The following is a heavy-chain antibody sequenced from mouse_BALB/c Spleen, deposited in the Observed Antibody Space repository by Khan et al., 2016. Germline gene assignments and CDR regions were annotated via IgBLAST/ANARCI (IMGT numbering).Heavy chain of an antibody. CDR2: IYPGDGDT. J-gene: IGHJ2*01. CDR1: GYTFTTYW. V-gene: IGHV1-87*01. D-gene: IGHD2-4*01. Sequence: QVQLQQSGAELARPGASVKWSCKAAGYTFTTYWMQWVKQRPGQGLEWIGAIYPGDGDTRYTQKFKGKATLTADKSSSTAYMQLSSLASEDSAVYYCARGNSYYDYDYGGQGTTLTESS. CDR3: ARGNSYYDYDY.